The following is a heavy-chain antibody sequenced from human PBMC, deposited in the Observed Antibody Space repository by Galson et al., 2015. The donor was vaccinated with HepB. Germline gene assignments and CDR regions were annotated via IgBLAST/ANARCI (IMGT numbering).Heavy chain of an antibody. CDR2: IYSGGST. V-gene: IGHV3-53*01. CDR1: GFTVSSNY. D-gene: IGHD5-18*01. J-gene: IGHJ4*02. Sequence: SLRLSCAASGFTVSSNYMSWVRQAPGKGLEWVSVIYSGGSTYYADSVKGRFTISRDNSKNTLYLQMNSLRAEDTAVYYCARGGGLGYSYGSYFDYWGQGTLVTVSS. CDR3: ARGGGLGYSYGSYFDY.